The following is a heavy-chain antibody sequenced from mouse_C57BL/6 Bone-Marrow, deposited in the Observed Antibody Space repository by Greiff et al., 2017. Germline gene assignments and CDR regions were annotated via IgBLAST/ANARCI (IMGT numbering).Heavy chain of an antibody. Sequence: EVQLVESGGDLVKPGGSLKLSCAASGFTFSSYGMSWVRQTPDKRLEWVATISSGGSYTYYPDSVKGRFTISRDNAKNTLYLQMSSLKSEDTAMYYCARQRVYYGYEVRCAYWGQGTLVTVSA. J-gene: IGHJ3*01. CDR3: ARQRVYYGYEVRCAY. CDR1: GFTFSSYG. V-gene: IGHV5-6*01. CDR2: ISSGGSYT. D-gene: IGHD2-2*01.